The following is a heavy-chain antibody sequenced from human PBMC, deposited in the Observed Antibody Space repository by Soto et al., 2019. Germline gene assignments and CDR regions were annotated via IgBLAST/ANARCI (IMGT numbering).Heavy chain of an antibody. CDR3: ARQVGGWAPWYFDY. D-gene: IGHD6-19*01. Sequence: SETLSLTCTVSGASVNSGSYYWSWIRQPPGKGLEWIGYIYYSGSTNYNPSLKSRVTISVDTSKNQFSLKLSSVTAADTAVYYCARQVGGWAPWYFDYWGQGTLVTVSS. J-gene: IGHJ4*02. CDR2: IYYSGST. V-gene: IGHV4-61*01. CDR1: GASVNSGSYY.